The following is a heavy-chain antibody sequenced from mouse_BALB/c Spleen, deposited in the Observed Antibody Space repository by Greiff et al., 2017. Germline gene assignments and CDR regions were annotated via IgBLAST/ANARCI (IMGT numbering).Heavy chain of an antibody. CDR3: ARETGYYVSMDS. V-gene: IGHV7-1*02. J-gene: IGHJ4*01. Sequence: EVKLVESGGGLVQPGGSLRLSCATSGFTFSDFYMEWVRQPPGKRLEWIAASRNKANDYTTEYSASVKGRFIVSRNTSQSILYLQRNALRAEDTAIYYCARETGYYVSMDSWGQGTSVTVPP. D-gene: IGHD2-3*01. CDR1: GFTFSDFY. CDR2: SRNKANDYTT.